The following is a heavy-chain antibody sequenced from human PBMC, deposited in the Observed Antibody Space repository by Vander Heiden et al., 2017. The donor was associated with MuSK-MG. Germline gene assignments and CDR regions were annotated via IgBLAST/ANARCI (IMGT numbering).Heavy chain of an antibody. V-gene: IGHV3-23*01. Sequence: EVQLLESGGGLVQPGGSLRLSCAASGFTFSSYAMLWVRQAPGKWLEWVSGISASGGSTYYADSVKGRFTISRDNSRNTLYLQMNSLRAEDTAIYYCANSNWNHEGWFDPWGQGTLVTVSS. CDR3: ANSNWNHEGWFDP. CDR2: ISASGGST. J-gene: IGHJ5*02. CDR1: GFTFSSYA. D-gene: IGHD1-1*01.